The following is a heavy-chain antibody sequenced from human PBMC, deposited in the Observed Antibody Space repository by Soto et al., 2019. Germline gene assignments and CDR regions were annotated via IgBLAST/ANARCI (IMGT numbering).Heavy chain of an antibody. D-gene: IGHD6-13*01. J-gene: IGHJ5*02. CDR1: GASMSSYY. V-gene: IGHV4-59*01. Sequence: QVQLQESGPGLVKPSETLSLTCNVSGASMSSYYWSWVRQPPGKGLECIGYIFHSGSSNYSPSLKSRVTISMHTSKSQSALRLSFLTVAATAVDYCAGLPAGEGNWCDPWGQGTLVTVYS. CDR2: IFHSGSS. CDR3: AGLPAGEGNWCDP.